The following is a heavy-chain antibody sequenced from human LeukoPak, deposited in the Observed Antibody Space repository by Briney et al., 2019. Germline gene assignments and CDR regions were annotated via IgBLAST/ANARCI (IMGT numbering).Heavy chain of an antibody. CDR3: ARLVYYDSSGYPD. CDR1: GDSISSGGYY. V-gene: IGHV4-31*03. J-gene: IGHJ4*02. Sequence: PSQTLSLTCTVSGDSISSGGYYWSWIRQHPGKGLEWIGYIYYSGSTYYNPSLKSRVTISVDTSKNQFSLKLSSVTAADTAVYYCARLVYYDSSGYPDWGQGTLVTVSS. CDR2: IYYSGST. D-gene: IGHD3-22*01.